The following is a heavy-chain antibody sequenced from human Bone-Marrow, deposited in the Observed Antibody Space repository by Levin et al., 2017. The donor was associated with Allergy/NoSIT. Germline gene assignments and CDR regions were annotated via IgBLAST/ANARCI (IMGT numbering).Heavy chain of an antibody. CDR2: ISYDGSNK. CDR1: GFTFSSYG. V-gene: IGHV3-30*18. D-gene: IGHD2-2*01. Sequence: GESLKISCAASGFTFSSYGMHWVRQAPGKGLEWVAVISYDGSNKYYADSVKGRFTISRDNSKNTLYLQMNSLRAEDTAVYYCAKARGGIDCISTSCYYYDGMDVWGQGTTVTVSS. CDR3: AKARGGIDCISTSCYYYDGMDV. J-gene: IGHJ6*02.